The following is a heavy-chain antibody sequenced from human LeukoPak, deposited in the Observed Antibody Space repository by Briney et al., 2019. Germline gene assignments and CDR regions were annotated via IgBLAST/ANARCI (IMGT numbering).Heavy chain of an antibody. V-gene: IGHV4-59*01. CDR2: IYYNGNT. CDR1: GGSIINYY. D-gene: IGHD3-9*01. J-gene: IGHJ4*02. CDR3: ARVTQIRYYDVLTGAYYFDY. Sequence: PSETLSLTCNVSGGSIINYYWSWIRKPPGKGLEWMGFIYYNGNTNYNPSLKSRVTISVDTSENHFSLKLTSVTAADTAVYYCARVTQIRYYDVLTGAYYFDYWGRGTLVTVSS.